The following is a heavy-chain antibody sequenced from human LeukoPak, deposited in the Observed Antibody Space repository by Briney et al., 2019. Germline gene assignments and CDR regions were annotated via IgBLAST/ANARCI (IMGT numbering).Heavy chain of an antibody. Sequence: PGGSLRLSCAASGFTFSSYSMNWVRQAPGKGLEWVSSISSSSSYIYYADSVKGRFTISRDNAKNSLYLQMNSLRAEDPAVYYCARASLGYCSGGSCYGPPADAFHIWGEGTMVTVCS. CDR1: GFTFSSYS. V-gene: IGHV3-21*01. D-gene: IGHD2-15*01. CDR2: ISSSSSYI. J-gene: IGHJ3*02. CDR3: ARASLGYCSGGSCYGPPADAFHI.